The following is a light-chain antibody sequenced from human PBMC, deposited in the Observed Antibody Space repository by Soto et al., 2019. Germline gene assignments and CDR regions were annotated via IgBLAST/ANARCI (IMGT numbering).Light chain of an antibody. CDR2: DES. J-gene: IGKJ2*01. Sequence: DIQLTQSPSFLSASVGDRVTITCQASQDISNYLNWYQQKPGKAPKLLIYDESNLETGVPSRFSGSGSGTDFTFTISSLQPEDIATYYCQQYDNLPYTFGQGTKLEIK. CDR3: QQYDNLPYT. V-gene: IGKV1-33*01. CDR1: QDISNY.